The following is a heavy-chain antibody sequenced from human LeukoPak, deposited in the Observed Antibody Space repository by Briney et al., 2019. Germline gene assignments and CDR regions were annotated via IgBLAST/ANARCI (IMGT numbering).Heavy chain of an antibody. V-gene: IGHV1-18*01. CDR2: ISAYNGNT. CDR3: AKNSKPRDYYYYMDV. D-gene: IGHD4-11*01. Sequence: ASVKVSCKASGYTFTSYGISWVRQAPGQGLEWMGWISAYNGNTNYAQKLQGRVTMTTDTSTSTAYMELRSLRSDDTAVYYCAKNSKPRDYYYYMDVWGKGTTVTVSS. J-gene: IGHJ6*03. CDR1: GYTFTSYG.